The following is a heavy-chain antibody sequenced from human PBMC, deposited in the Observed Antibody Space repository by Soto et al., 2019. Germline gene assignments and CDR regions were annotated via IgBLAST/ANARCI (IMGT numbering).Heavy chain of an antibody. Sequence: ASVKVSCKPSGYIFTNFYVHWVRQAPGQGLEWMGIIDPSSGTTSYTQKFQGRVTMTRDTSVSTVYMELSSLTSEDTAVYYCARGAVVVPNGLIAGMDVWGLGTTVTVSS. V-gene: IGHV1-46*01. CDR3: ARGAVVVPNGLIAGMDV. D-gene: IGHD2-15*01. CDR2: IDPSSGTT. CDR1: GYIFTNFY. J-gene: IGHJ6*02.